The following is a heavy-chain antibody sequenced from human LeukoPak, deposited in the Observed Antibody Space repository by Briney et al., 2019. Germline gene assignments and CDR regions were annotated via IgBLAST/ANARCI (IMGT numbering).Heavy chain of an antibody. J-gene: IGHJ4*02. CDR3: AKAGGIVVVPAAPFDY. D-gene: IGHD2-2*01. CDR1: GFTFSSYG. V-gene: IGHV3-30*02. CDR2: IRYDGSNK. Sequence: PGGSLRLSCAASGFTFSSYGMHWVRQAPGKGLEWVAFIRYDGSNKYYADSVKGRFTISRDNSKNTLYLQMNSLRAEDTAVYYCAKAGGIVVVPAAPFDYWGQGTLVTVSS.